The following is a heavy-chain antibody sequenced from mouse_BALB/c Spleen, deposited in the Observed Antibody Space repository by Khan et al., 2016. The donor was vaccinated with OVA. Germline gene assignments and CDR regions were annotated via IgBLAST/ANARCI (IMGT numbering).Heavy chain of an antibody. CDR3: VRDGDYYRNDGWLGY. Sequence: VQLQESGAELARPGASVKMSCKASGYTFASYTIHWIKQRPGQGLEWIGYINPSNGYTNYNQKFKDKATLTADKSSTTAYMQLSSLTSDDSAVYNCVRDGDYYRNDGWLGYWGQGTLVTVSA. CDR2: INPSNGYT. J-gene: IGHJ3*01. D-gene: IGHD2-14*01. V-gene: IGHV1-4*01. CDR1: GYTFASYT.